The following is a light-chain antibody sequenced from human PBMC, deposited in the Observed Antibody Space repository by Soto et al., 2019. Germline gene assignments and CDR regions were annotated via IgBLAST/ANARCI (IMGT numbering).Light chain of an antibody. CDR3: SSYTTSNTPLYV. V-gene: IGLV2-14*01. J-gene: IGLJ1*01. CDR2: EVS. Sequence: QSALTQPASVSGSPGQSITISCTGTSSDTAGYNYVSWYQQHPGKAPKLMIYEVSNRPSGVSNRFSGSQSGNTAPLTISGLQAEDEANYYCSSYTTSNTPLYVFGTGTKVTVL. CDR1: SSDTAGYNY.